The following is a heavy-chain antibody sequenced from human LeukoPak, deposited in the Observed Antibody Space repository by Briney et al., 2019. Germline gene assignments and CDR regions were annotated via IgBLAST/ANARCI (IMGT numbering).Heavy chain of an antibody. CDR2: INHSGST. CDR3: ARPYYDFWSGYQNWFDP. D-gene: IGHD3-3*01. J-gene: IGHJ5*02. Sequence: PSETLSLTCAVYGGSCSGYYWSWIRQPPGKGLEWIGEINHSGSTNYNPSLKSRVTISVDTSKNQFSLKLSSVTAADTAVYYCARPYYDFWSGYQNWFDPWGQGTLVTVSS. V-gene: IGHV4-34*01. CDR1: GGSCSGYY.